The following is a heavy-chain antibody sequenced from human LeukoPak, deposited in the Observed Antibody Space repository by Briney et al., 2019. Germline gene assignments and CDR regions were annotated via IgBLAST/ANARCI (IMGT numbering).Heavy chain of an antibody. CDR1: GFTVSSNY. J-gene: IGHJ4*02. Sequence: QPGGSLRLSCAASGFTVSSNYMSCVRQAPGKGLEWVSVIYSGGSTYYADSVKGRFTISRDNSKNTLYLQMNSLRAEDTAVYYCASLYSSSWYYFDYWGQGTLVTVSS. V-gene: IGHV3-53*01. CDR2: IYSGGST. D-gene: IGHD6-13*01. CDR3: ASLYSSSWYYFDY.